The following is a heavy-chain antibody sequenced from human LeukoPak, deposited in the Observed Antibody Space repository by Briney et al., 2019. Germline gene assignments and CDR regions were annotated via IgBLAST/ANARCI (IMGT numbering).Heavy chain of an antibody. D-gene: IGHD2-2*01. CDR2: IKPDGSER. Sequence: GGSLRLSCAASGFTFSSYWMSWVRQAPGKGLEWVANIKPDGSERYYVDSVKGRFTISRDNAKNSLYLQINNLRAEDTAVFYCATGYCTSTTCYRSRFDYWGQGTLVTVSS. J-gene: IGHJ4*02. V-gene: IGHV3-7*01. CDR3: ATGYCTSTTCYRSRFDY. CDR1: GFTFSSYW.